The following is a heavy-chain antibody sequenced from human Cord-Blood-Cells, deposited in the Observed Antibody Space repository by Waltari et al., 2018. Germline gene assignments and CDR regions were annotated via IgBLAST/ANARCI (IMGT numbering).Heavy chain of an antibody. J-gene: IGHJ3*02. CDR3: ARDRGDVVVVAATRAFDI. V-gene: IGHV1-69*01. CDR2: IIPIFGTA. Sequence: QVQLVQSGAEVKKPGSSVKVSCKASGGTFSSYAISWVRQVPGQGLEWMGGIIPIFGTANYAQKFQGRVTITADESTSTAYMELSSLRSEDTAVYYCARDRGDVVVVAATRAFDIWGQGTMVTVSS. D-gene: IGHD2-15*01. CDR1: GGTFSSYA.